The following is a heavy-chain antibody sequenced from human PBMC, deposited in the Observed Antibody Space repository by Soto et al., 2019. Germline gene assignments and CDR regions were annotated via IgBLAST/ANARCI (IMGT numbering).Heavy chain of an antibody. D-gene: IGHD2-2*01. V-gene: IGHV1-8*02. Sequence: GPVNVSCKASGYTFTSYDINWVRQATGQGLEWRGWMNPNSGNTGYAKKFQGRVTMTRNTSISTAFMELSSLRSEDTAVYYCARGLSTSHYYYYGMDVWGQGTTVTVSS. CDR2: MNPNSGNT. J-gene: IGHJ6*02. CDR1: GYTFTSYD. CDR3: ARGLSTSHYYYYGMDV.